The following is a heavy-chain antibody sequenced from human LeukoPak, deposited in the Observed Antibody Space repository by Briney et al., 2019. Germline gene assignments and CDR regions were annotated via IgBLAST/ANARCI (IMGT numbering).Heavy chain of an antibody. Sequence: ASVKVSCKASGYTFTSYYMHWVRQAPGQGLEWMGIINPSGGSTSYAQKLQGRVTMTRNTSISTAYMELSSLRSEDTAVYYCARGPFGIAAAEADAFDIWGQGTMVTVSS. CDR3: ARGPFGIAAAEADAFDI. J-gene: IGHJ3*02. D-gene: IGHD6-13*01. V-gene: IGHV1-46*01. CDR1: GYTFTSYY. CDR2: INPSGGST.